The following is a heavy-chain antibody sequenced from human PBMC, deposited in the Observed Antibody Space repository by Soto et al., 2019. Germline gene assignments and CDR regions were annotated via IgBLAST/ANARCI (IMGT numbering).Heavy chain of an antibody. J-gene: IGHJ4*02. D-gene: IGHD6-19*01. CDR1: GFTFSSYW. CDR3: AGGSGWLQTD. CDR2: IKQDGSEQ. V-gene: IGHV3-7*04. Sequence: EVHLVESGGGLVQPGGSLRLSCAASGFTFSSYWMSWVGQAPGKGLEWVAIIKQDGSEQYYVDSVKGRFIISRDNAKNSQYLQMNSLRVEDTAMYYCAGGSGWLQTDWGQGTLVTVSS.